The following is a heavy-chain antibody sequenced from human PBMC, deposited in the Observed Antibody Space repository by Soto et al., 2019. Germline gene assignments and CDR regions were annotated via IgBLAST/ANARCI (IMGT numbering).Heavy chain of an antibody. CDR1: GFTFSSYG. V-gene: IGHV3-30*18. D-gene: IGHD6-13*01. CDR2: ISYDGSNK. J-gene: IGHJ5*02. Sequence: GGSLRLSCAASGFTFSSYGMHWVRQAPGKGLEWVAVISYDGSNKYYADSVKGRFTISRDNSKNTLYLQMNSLRAEDTAVYYCAKELQQSTWGQGTLVTVSS. CDR3: AKELQQST.